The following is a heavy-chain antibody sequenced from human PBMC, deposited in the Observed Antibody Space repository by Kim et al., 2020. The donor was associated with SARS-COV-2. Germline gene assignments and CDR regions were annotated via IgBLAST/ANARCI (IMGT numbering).Heavy chain of an antibody. V-gene: IGHV3-15*01. CDR1: GFTFSNAW. CDR3: TTPGLYCSSTSCGDAFDI. Sequence: GGSLRLSCAASGFTFSNAWMSWVRQAPGKGLEWVGRIKSKTDGGTTDYAAPVKGRFTISRDDSKNTLYLQMNSLKTEDTAVYYCTTPGLYCSSTSCGDAFDIWGQGTMVTVSS. D-gene: IGHD2-2*01. J-gene: IGHJ3*02. CDR2: IKSKTDGGTT.